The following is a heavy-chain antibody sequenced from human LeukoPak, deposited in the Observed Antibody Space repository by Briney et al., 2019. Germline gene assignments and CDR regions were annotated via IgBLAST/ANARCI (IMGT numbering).Heavy chain of an antibody. CDR2: IQSGGTT. CDR1: GFTFNNAW. D-gene: IGHD4-17*01. V-gene: IGHV3-15*01. CDR3: TTNNYADYIPDY. J-gene: IGHJ4*02. Sequence: GGSLRLSCAASGFTFNNAWMTWVRQAPGKGLEWVGQIQSGGTTGYAAPVKGRFTISRDDSKTTLYLQMNSLKTDDTAVYYCTTNNYADYIPDYWGQGTLVTVSS.